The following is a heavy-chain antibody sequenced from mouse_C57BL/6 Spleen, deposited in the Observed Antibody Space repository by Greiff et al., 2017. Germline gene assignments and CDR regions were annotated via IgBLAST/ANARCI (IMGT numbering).Heavy chain of an antibody. V-gene: IGHV1-82*01. J-gene: IGHJ2*01. CDR1: GYAFSSSW. Sequence: QVQLQQSGPELVKPGASVKISCKASGYAFSSSWMNWVKQRPGKGLEWIGRIYPGDGDTNYNGKFKGKATLTADKSSSTAYMQLSSLTSEDSAVYFCARDRGNYYFDYWGQGTTLTVSS. CDR2: IYPGDGDT. CDR3: ARDRGNYYFDY. D-gene: IGHD2-1*01.